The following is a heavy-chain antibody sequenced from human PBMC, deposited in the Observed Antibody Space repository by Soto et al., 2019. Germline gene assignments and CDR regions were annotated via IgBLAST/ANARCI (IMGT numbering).Heavy chain of an antibody. V-gene: IGHV3-33*01. CDR2: IWYDGSNK. CDR3: ARDLYAGDRSYFDY. D-gene: IGHD2-2*01. CDR1: GFTFSSYG. J-gene: IGHJ4*02. Sequence: QVQLVESGGGVVQPGRSLRLSCAASGFTFSSYGMHWVRQAPGKGLERVAVIWYDGSNKYYADSVKGRFTISRDNSKNTLYLQMNSLRAEDTAVYYCARDLYAGDRSYFDYWGQGTLVTVSS.